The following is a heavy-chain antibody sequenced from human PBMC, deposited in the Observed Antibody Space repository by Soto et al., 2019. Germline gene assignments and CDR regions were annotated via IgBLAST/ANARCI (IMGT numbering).Heavy chain of an antibody. D-gene: IGHD5-18*01. V-gene: IGHV4-31*03. CDR2: IYYSGST. J-gene: IGHJ3*02. Sequence: QVQLQESGPGLVKPSQTLSLTCTVSGGSISSGGYYWSWIRQHPGKGLEWIGYIYYSGSTYYNPSLSSRVTISVDTSKNQFSLKLSSVTAADTAVYYCARYGDTAMVGDDAFDIWGQGTMVTVSS. CDR3: ARYGDTAMVGDDAFDI. CDR1: GGSISSGGYY.